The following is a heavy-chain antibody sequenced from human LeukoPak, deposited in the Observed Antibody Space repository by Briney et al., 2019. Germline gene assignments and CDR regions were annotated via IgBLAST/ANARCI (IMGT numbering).Heavy chain of an antibody. J-gene: IGHJ4*02. D-gene: IGHD4-11*01. CDR2: IYSGGST. CDR3: AKGGDYSNLDY. Sequence: GGSLRLSCAASGFTVSSNYMTWVRQAPGKGLEWVSFIYSGGSTYYADSVKGRFTISRDNSKITLYLQMNSLRPEDTAVYYCAKGGDYSNLDYWGQGTLVTVSS. V-gene: IGHV3-66*01. CDR1: GFTVSSNY.